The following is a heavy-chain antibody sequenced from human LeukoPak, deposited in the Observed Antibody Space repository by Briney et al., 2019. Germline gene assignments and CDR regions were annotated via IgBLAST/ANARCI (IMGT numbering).Heavy chain of an antibody. CDR1: GFTFSSYE. V-gene: IGHV3-21*01. Sequence: GGTLRLSCAASGFTFSSYEMNWVRQAPGKGLEWVSSISSSSSYIYYADSVKGRFTISRDNAKNSLYLQMNSLGAEDTAVYYCARGPQQLKGAFDIWGQGTMVTVSS. J-gene: IGHJ3*02. CDR2: ISSSSSYI. CDR3: ARGPQQLKGAFDI. D-gene: IGHD6-13*01.